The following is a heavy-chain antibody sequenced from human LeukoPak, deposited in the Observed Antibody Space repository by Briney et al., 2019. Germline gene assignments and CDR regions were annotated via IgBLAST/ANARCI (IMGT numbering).Heavy chain of an antibody. J-gene: IGHJ5*02. CDR3: ARDFFRGYYDSSGYP. Sequence: ASVKVSCKASGGTFSSYAISWVRQAPGQGLEWMGRIIPILGIANYAQKIQGRVTITADKSTSTAYMELSSLRSEDTAVYYCARDFFRGYYDSSGYPWGQGTLVTVSS. CDR2: IIPILGIA. V-gene: IGHV1-69*04. CDR1: GGTFSSYA. D-gene: IGHD3-22*01.